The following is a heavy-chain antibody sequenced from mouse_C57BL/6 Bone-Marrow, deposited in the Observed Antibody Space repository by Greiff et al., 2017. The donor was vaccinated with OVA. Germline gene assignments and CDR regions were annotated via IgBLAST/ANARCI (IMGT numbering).Heavy chain of an antibody. CDR3: ARMVTGNPYYFDY. D-gene: IGHD2-1*01. CDR1: GYTFTSYW. CDR2: IDPSDSYT. Sequence: QVQLQQPGAELVKPGASVKLSCKASGYTFTSYWMQWVKQRPGQGLEWIGEIDPSDSYTNYNQKFKGKATLTVDTSSSTAYMQLSSLTSEDSAVYYCARMVTGNPYYFDYWGQGTTLTVSS. V-gene: IGHV1-50*01. J-gene: IGHJ2*01.